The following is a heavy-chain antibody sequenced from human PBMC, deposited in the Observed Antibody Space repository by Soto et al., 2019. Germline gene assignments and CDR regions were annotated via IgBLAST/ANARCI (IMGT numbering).Heavy chain of an antibody. CDR2: IHPSDFNI. CDR1: GYSFIDYW. D-gene: IGHD3-16*02. V-gene: IGHV5-51*03. CDR3: ARRLSLSDRWSFDY. Sequence: EVQLVQSGAEVKKPGESLKISCKGSGYSFIDYWLGWVRQMPGKGLEWMGFIHPSDFNIEYSPSFQGQVTISADKSIDTAYLQWSSLNAADPAMYYCARRLSLSDRWSFDYWGPGSLVTVSS. J-gene: IGHJ4*02.